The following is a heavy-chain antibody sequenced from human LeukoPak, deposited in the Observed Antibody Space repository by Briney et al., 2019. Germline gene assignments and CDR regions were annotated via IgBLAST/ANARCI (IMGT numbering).Heavy chain of an antibody. V-gene: IGHV4-61*01. J-gene: IGHJ4*02. CDR1: GGSVSSGSYY. CDR2: IYYSGST. Sequence: SETLSLTCTVSGGSVSSGSYYWSWIRQPPGKGLEWIGYIYYSGSTNYNPSLKSRVTISVDTSKNQFSLQLSSVTAADTAVYYCARGPVGATTLRSGYFDHWGQGTLVTVSS. D-gene: IGHD1-26*01. CDR3: ARGPVGATTLRSGYFDH.